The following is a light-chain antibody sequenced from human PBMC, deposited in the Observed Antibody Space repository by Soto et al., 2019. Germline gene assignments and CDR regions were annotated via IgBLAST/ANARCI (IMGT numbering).Light chain of an antibody. Sequence: DIQMTQSPSSRSASVGDRVTITCRASQSISTYLNWYQQKPGKAPKLLIYAASSLQSGVPSRFSGSGSGPDFTLTISKVEPEDFAVYYCQQYGTPRSVTFGQGTRLDNK. CDR3: QQYGTPRSVT. V-gene: IGKV1-39*01. J-gene: IGKJ5*01. CDR2: AAS. CDR1: QSISTY.